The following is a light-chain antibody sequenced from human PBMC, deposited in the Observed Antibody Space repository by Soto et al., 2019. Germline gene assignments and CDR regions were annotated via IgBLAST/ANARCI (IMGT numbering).Light chain of an antibody. V-gene: IGKV3-15*01. CDR1: QSVSRN. J-gene: IGKJ1*01. CDR2: GAS. Sequence: EIVMTQSPATLSVSPGERATLSCRASQSVSRNFAWYQQIPGQAPRLLIYGASTRATGIPARFSGSGSGTEFTLTISSLHSEDFAVYYCQQYNDWPRTFGQGTKVEIK. CDR3: QQYNDWPRT.